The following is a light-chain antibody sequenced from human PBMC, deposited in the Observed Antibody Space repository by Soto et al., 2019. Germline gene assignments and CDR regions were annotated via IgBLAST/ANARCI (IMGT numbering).Light chain of an antibody. J-gene: IGKJ5*01. CDR3: QQYNYWPPIT. V-gene: IGKV3-15*01. CDR1: QSVSSN. Sequence: EIVMTQSPATLSVSPGERATLSCRASQSVSSNLAWYQQKPGQAPRLLIYGASTRATGIPARFSGSGSGTEFTLTTSSLQSVDVAVYYCQQYNYWPPITFGQGTRLEIK. CDR2: GAS.